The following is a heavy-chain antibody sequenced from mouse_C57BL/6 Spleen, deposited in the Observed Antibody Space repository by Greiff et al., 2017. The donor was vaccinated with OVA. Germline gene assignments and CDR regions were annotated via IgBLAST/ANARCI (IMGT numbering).Heavy chain of an antibody. CDR3: ARDGGYDYAFDV. D-gene: IGHD2-4*01. CDR1: GFTFSDYY. Sequence: EVQVVESEGGLVQPGSSMKLSCTASGFTFSDYYMAWVRQVPEKGLEWVANINYDGSSTYYLDSLKSRFIISRDNAKNILYLQMSSLKSEDTATYYCARDGGYDYAFDVWGTGTTVTVSS. J-gene: IGHJ1*03. CDR2: INYDGSST. V-gene: IGHV5-16*01.